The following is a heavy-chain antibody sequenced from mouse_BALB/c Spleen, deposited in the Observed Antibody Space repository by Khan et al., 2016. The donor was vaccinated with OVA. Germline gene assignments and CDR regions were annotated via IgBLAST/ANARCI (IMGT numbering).Heavy chain of an antibody. D-gene: IGHD2-4*01. CDR3: TSSYDSYYFDY. J-gene: IGHJ2*01. V-gene: IGHV1-5*01. CDR2: IYPGISDT. CDR1: GYSFTNYW. Sequence: EVQLQESGTVLARPGASVKMSCKASGYSFTNYWMHWVKQRPGQGLEWIGAIYPGISDTRYNQKFEGKAKLTAVTSASTAYMEFSSLTNEDSAVYYGTSSYDSYYFDYWGQGTTLTVSS.